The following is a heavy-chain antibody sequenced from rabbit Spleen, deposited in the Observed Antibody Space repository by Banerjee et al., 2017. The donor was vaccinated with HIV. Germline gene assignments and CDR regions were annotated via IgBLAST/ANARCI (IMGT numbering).Heavy chain of an antibody. CDR1: GFSFSSSYW. J-gene: IGHJ6*01. D-gene: IGHD7-1*01. CDR3: ARDTGTSFSSYGMDL. V-gene: IGHV1S40*01. Sequence: QSLKESGGDLVQPGASLTLTCTASGFSFSSSYWICWVRQAPGKGLEWIACIYAGSSGSTYYASWAKGRFTISKTSSTMVTLQMTRLTAADTATYFCARDTGTSFSSYGMDLWGQGTLVTVS. CDR2: IYAGSSGST.